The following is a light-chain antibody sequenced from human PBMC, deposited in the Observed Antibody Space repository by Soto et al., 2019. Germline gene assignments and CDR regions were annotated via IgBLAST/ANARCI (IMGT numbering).Light chain of an antibody. CDR3: XXYDSSLSGYV. CDR2: GNS. CDR1: SSNIGAGYD. Sequence: QSVLTQPPSVSGAPGQRVTISCTGSSSNIGAGYDVHWYQQLPGTAPKLLIYGNSNRPSGVPDRFSGSKSGTSASLAITGLQAEDEADYYCXXYDSSLSGYVXGTGTKLTVL. J-gene: IGLJ1*01. V-gene: IGLV1-40*01.